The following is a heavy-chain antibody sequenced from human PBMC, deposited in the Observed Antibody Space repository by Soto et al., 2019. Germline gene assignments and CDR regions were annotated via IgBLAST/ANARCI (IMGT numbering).Heavy chain of an antibody. CDR1: GFTFSSYG. Sequence: QVQLVESGGGVVQPGRSLRLSCAASGFTFSSYGMHWVRQAPGKGLEWVAVISYDGSNKYYADSVKGRFTISRDNSKNTLYLQMNSLRAEDTAVYYCAKDPLLEVVAAPYFDYWGQGTLVTVSS. J-gene: IGHJ4*02. V-gene: IGHV3-30*18. CDR2: ISYDGSNK. D-gene: IGHD2-15*01. CDR3: AKDPLLEVVAAPYFDY.